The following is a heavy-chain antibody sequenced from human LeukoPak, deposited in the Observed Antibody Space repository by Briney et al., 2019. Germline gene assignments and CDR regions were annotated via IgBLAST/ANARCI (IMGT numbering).Heavy chain of an antibody. V-gene: IGHV4-61*02. CDR2: IYTSGST. J-gene: IGHJ4*02. CDR1: GGSISSGSYY. CDR3: ARVRSSSGWYAY. D-gene: IGHD6-19*01. Sequence: SETLSLTCTVSGGSISSGSYYWSWIRQPAGKGLEWIGRIYTSGSTDYNPSLKSRVTISVDTSKNQFSLKLSSVTAADTAVYYCARVRSSSGWYAYWGQGTLVTVSS.